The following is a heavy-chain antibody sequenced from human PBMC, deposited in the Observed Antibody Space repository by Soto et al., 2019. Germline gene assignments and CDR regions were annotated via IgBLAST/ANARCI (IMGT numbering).Heavy chain of an antibody. Sequence: PAETLSLTCTVSGGSLGSYYLSWVRQPPGKGLEWIGYVFYTGRANYNASLKSRVSISLETSNYQFSLKLSSVTAADTAVYYCARDGDGRMTTNPYYYNGMDVWGPGTTVTVSS. CDR2: VFYTGRA. CDR1: GGSLGSYY. D-gene: IGHD2-21*02. J-gene: IGHJ6*02. CDR3: ARDGDGRMTTNPYYYNGMDV. V-gene: IGHV4-59*01.